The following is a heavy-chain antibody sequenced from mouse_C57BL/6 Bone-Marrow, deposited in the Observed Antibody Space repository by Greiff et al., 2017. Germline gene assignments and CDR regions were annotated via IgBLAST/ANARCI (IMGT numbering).Heavy chain of an antibody. CDR3: ARDPMITTGYYYAIDY. CDR1: GYTFTSYW. V-gene: IGHV1-50*01. D-gene: IGHD2-4*01. CDR2: IDPSASYT. Sequence: QVQLQQPGAELVKPGASVKLSCKASGYTFTSYWMPWVKQRPGQGLEWIGEIDPSASYTNYNQKFKGKATLTLVTSSSTAYMQLSSLTSEDSAVYYCARDPMITTGYYYAIDYWGQGTSVTVSS. J-gene: IGHJ4*01.